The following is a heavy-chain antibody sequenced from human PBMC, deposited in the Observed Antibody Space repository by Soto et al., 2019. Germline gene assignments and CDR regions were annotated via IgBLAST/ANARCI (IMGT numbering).Heavy chain of an antibody. V-gene: IGHV2-5*02. CDR1: GFSLSTSVVG. J-gene: IGHJ5*02. CDR2: IYWDDDK. CDR3: AHRSYCSGGSCYPRWFDP. Sequence: GPTLVNPTQTLTLTCTFSGFSLSTSVVGVGWIRQPPGKALEWLALIYWDDDKRYSPSLKSRLTITKDTSKNQVVLTMTNMDPVDTATYYCAHRSYCSGGSCYPRWFDPWGQGTLVTVSS. D-gene: IGHD2-15*01.